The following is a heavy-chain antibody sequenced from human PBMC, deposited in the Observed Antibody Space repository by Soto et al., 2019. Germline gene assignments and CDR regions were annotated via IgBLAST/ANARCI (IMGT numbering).Heavy chain of an antibody. CDR2: IFYIGIT. Sequence: SETLSLTCTVSGGSISSSSYYWGWIRQHPGNVFEWIGIIFYIGITYYNPSLKSRVTISVDTSKNQFSLKLSSVTAADTAVYFCARLFEVFLAAAGMDVWGQGTTVTVSS. V-gene: IGHV4-39*01. D-gene: IGHD6-13*01. J-gene: IGHJ6*02. CDR3: ARLFEVFLAAAGMDV. CDR1: GGSISSSSYY.